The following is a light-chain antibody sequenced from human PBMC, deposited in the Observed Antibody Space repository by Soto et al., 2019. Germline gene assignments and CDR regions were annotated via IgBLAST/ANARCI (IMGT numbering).Light chain of an antibody. Sequence: AIRMTQSPSSFSASTGDRVTITCRASQGISSYLAWYQQKPGKAPKLLIYAASTLQSGVPSRFSGSGSGTEFTLTISCLQSEDFATYYCQQYYSYEWTFGQGTKVEIK. V-gene: IGKV1-8*01. CDR2: AAS. CDR3: QQYYSYEWT. CDR1: QGISSY. J-gene: IGKJ1*01.